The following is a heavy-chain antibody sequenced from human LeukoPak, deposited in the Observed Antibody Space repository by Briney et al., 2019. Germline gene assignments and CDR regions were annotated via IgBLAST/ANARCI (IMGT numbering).Heavy chain of an antibody. CDR1: GFTVSSNY. D-gene: IGHD5-18*01. V-gene: IGHV3-53*01. CDR2: IYSGGST. J-gene: IGHJ4*02. CDR3: IYGYTLDF. Sequence: PGGSLRLSRAASGFTVSSNYMNWVRQAPGKGLEWVSVIYSGGSTNYADSVKGRFTISRDNSKNTLYLQMNSLRADDTAVYYCIYGYTLDFWSQGTLVTVSS.